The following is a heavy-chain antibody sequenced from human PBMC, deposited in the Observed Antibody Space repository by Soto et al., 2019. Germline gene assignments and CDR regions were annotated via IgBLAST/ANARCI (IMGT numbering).Heavy chain of an antibody. Sequence: QVQLVESGGGVVQPGRSLRLSCAASGFTFSSYGMHWVRQAPGKGLEWVAVIWYDGSNKYYADSVKGRFTISRDNSKNTLYLQINSLRAEDTAVYYCARGTYCSSTSCFPTPYYYYGMDVWGQGTTVTVSS. CDR3: ARGTYCSSTSCFPTPYYYYGMDV. D-gene: IGHD2-2*01. CDR2: IWYDGSNK. J-gene: IGHJ6*02. V-gene: IGHV3-33*01. CDR1: GFTFSSYG.